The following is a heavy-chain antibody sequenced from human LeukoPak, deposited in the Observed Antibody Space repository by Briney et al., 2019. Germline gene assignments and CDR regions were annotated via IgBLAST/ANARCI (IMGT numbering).Heavy chain of an antibody. J-gene: IGHJ4*02. CDR1: GFTFSDYE. CDR3: AREGTSDYFDY. CDR2: ISSSGGTI. V-gene: IGHV3-48*03. Sequence: GGSLRLSCAASGFTFSDYEMNWVRQAPGKGLEWVSWISSSGGTIYHADSVKGQFTISRDNAKNSLYLQMNSLRAEDTAVYYCAREGTSDYFDYWGQGTLVAVSS. D-gene: IGHD3-10*01.